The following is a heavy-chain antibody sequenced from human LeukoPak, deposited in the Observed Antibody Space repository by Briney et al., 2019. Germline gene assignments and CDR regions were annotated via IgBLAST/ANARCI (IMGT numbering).Heavy chain of an antibody. CDR3: VRESEYDHSASFDY. CDR2: MSSDGNAM. CDR1: GFTFTAYL. Sequence: GGSLRLSCAASGFTFTAYLIHWVRQAPGKGLEWVAVMSSDGNAMFYADSVKGRFTISRDYSKNTLYLQMNSLRAEDTAVYYCVRESEYDHSASFDYWGQGTLVTVSS. D-gene: IGHD3-22*01. V-gene: IGHV3-30-3*01. J-gene: IGHJ4*02.